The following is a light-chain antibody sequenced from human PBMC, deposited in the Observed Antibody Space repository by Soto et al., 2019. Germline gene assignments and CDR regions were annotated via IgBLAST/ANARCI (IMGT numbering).Light chain of an antibody. CDR1: SSDVGGYNY. Sequence: QSALTQPASVSGSPGQSITISCTGTSSDVGGYNYVSWYQHHPGKAPKLMIFDVTNRPSGVSNRFSGSKSGSTDSLTISGLQPEDEDDYYCSSYTYAKTRPIVFGTGTKLTVL. V-gene: IGLV2-14*03. CDR3: SSYTYAKTRPIV. J-gene: IGLJ1*01. CDR2: DVT.